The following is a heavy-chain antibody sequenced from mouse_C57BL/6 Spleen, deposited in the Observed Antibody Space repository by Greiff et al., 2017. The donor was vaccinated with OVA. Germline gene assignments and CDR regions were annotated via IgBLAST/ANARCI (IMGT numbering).Heavy chain of an antibody. J-gene: IGHJ4*01. Sequence: EVMLVESGGDLVKPGGSLKLSCAASGFTFSSYGMSWVRQTPDKRLEWVATISSGGSYTYYPDSVKGRFTISRDNAKNTLYLQMSSLKSEDTAMDYCARLDGYSMDYWGQGTSVTVSS. D-gene: IGHD2-3*01. CDR1: GFTFSSYG. CDR3: ARLDGYSMDY. V-gene: IGHV5-6*01. CDR2: ISSGGSYT.